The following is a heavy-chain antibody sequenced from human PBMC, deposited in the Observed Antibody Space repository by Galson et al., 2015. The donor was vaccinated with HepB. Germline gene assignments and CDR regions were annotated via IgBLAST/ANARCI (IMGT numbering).Heavy chain of an antibody. CDR2: IRSKANSYAT. Sequence: SLRLSCAASGFTFSGSAMHWVRQASGKGLEWVGRIRSKANSYATAYAASLKGRFTTSRDDSKNTAYLQMNSLKTEDTAVYYCTTYSGSYTNSWDFDYWGQGTLVTVSS. CDR1: GFTFSGSA. V-gene: IGHV3-73*01. J-gene: IGHJ4*02. D-gene: IGHD1-26*01. CDR3: TTYSGSYTNSWDFDY.